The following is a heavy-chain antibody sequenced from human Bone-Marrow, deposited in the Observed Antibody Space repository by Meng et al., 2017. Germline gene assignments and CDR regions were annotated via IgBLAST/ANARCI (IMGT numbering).Heavy chain of an antibody. V-gene: IGHV1-2*06. CDR3: AINTCSSTSCYVMGGWFDP. CDR2: INPKSGDT. CDR1: GYTFPDYW. J-gene: IGHJ5*02. D-gene: IGHD2-2*01. Sequence: ASVKVSCKASGYTFPDYWLHWVRRAPGQGLEWMGRINPKSGDTHYAQRFQGRVTMTRDTSISTAYMELSRLRSDDTAVYYCAINTCSSTSCYVMGGWFDPWGQGTLVTVSS.